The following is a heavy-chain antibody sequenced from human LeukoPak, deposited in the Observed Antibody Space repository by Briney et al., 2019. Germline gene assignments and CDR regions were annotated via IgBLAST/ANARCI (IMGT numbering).Heavy chain of an antibody. Sequence: GGSLRLSCTASGFTFGDYAMSWVRQAPGKGLEWVGFIRSKAYGGTTEYAASVKGRFTISRDDSKSIAYLQMNSLKTEDTAVYYCTSGVTMVRGVILDYWGHGTLVTVSS. V-gene: IGHV3-49*04. D-gene: IGHD3-10*01. CDR3: TSGVTMVRGVILDY. CDR2: IRSKAYGGTT. J-gene: IGHJ4*01. CDR1: GFTFGDYA.